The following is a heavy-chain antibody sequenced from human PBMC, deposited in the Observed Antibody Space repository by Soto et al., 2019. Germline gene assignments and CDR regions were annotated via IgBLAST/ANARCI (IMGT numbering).Heavy chain of an antibody. J-gene: IGHJ3*02. D-gene: IGHD5-18*01. CDR2: VSSGDSNT. CDR3: AGGGYGANSEDAFYI. V-gene: IGHV5-51*01. CDR1: GYTFTTYW. Sequence: GESLKISCKGSGYTFTTYWIGWVRQMPGTGLEWMGIVSSGDSNTKYSPSFQGHVTISADKSINTAYLQLSSLKASDTAMYYCAGGGYGANSEDAFYIWGPGTMVTVS.